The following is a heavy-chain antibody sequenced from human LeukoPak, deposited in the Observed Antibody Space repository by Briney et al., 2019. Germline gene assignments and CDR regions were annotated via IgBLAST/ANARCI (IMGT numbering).Heavy chain of an antibody. CDR3: TTGPPYYDFWSGYSDY. Sequence: GASVKVSCKASGGTFSSYAISWVRQAPGQGLEWMGGIIPIFGTANYAQKFQGRVTITADESTSTAYMELSSLKTEDTAVYYCTTGPPYYDFWSGYSDYWGQGTLVTVSS. D-gene: IGHD3-3*01. J-gene: IGHJ4*02. V-gene: IGHV1-69*13. CDR1: GGTFSSYA. CDR2: IIPIFGTA.